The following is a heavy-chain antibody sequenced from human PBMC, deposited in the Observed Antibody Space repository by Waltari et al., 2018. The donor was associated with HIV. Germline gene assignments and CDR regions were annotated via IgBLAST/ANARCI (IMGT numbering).Heavy chain of an antibody. V-gene: IGHV3-7*01. CDR1: GLCFRGYC. J-gene: IGHJ4*02. Sequence: EVPLVASGGGLVQSGGSLSLSWVAYGLCFRGYCMSWGRQAHGNGQEMVADIKDGGSEKYYFDAVKGRFTITRDKDKNSLYLQMKSLKAEDTAMYYCARARYWSSISCSCFDDWGQGTLVTVSS. D-gene: IGHD2-2*01. CDR2: IKDGGSEK. CDR3: ARARYWSSISCSCFDD.